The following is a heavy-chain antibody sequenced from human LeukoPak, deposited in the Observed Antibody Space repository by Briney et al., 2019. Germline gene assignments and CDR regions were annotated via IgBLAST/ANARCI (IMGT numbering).Heavy chain of an antibody. CDR1: GFTFSNYW. CDR2: IKQDGSEN. Sequence: GGSLRLSCAASGFTFSNYWMGWVRQAPGKGLEWVANIKQDGSENYYVDSVKGRFTISRDNAKNSLYLQMNSLRAEDTAVYYCARGIRGPAGVWRSYYGMDVWGQGTTVTVSS. V-gene: IGHV3-7*01. D-gene: IGHD3-10*01. CDR3: ARGIRGPAGVWRSYYGMDV. J-gene: IGHJ6*02.